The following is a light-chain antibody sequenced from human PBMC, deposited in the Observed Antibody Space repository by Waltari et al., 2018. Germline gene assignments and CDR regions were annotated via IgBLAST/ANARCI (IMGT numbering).Light chain of an antibody. V-gene: IGKV3-20*01. CDR3: QQYGSSPLT. CDR2: GAS. CDR1: HSFSNNY. J-gene: IGKJ4*01. Sequence: EIVLTQSPGTLSLSPGERATLPCRASHSFSNNYLAWYQQKPGQAPRLLIYGASSRATGIPDRFSASGSGTDFTLTISRLEPEDFAVYYCQQYGSSPLTFGGGTKVEIK.